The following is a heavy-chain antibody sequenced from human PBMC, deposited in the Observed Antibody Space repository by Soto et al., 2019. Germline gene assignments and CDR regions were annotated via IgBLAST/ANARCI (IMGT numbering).Heavy chain of an antibody. J-gene: IGHJ4*02. CDR1: GFTFSTYA. CDR3: AAGSSGWARFWDY. V-gene: IGHV3-23*01. D-gene: IGHD6-19*01. CDR2: IGSSGTPT. Sequence: PGGSLRLSCAASGFTFSTYAMSWVRQAPGKGLEWVSAIGSSGTPTYYADSVKGRFTVSRDNSKFTLFLQMNSLRVEDTAVYYCAAGSSGWARFWDYRGQGTLVTVSS.